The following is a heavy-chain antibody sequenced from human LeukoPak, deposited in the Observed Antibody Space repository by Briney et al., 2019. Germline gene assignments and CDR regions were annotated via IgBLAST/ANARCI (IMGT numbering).Heavy chain of an antibody. CDR1: GFTFSDYA. CDR3: ASRPRADIGPLDF. Sequence: GGSLRLSCAASGFTFSDYAMTWVRQAPGKGLEWVSSISGSDSRTYYAESVKGRFTISRDNSKNTLYLQMNSLRADETAIYYCASRPRADIGPLDFWGQGTLVTVSS. J-gene: IGHJ4*02. D-gene: IGHD1-14*01. V-gene: IGHV3-23*01. CDR2: ISGSDSRT.